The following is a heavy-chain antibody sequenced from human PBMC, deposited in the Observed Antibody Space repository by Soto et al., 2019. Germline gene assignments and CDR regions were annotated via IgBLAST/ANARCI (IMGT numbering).Heavy chain of an antibody. V-gene: IGHV3-74*01. Sequence: EVQLVESGGGLVQPGGSLRLSCVASGFTFSSPWMHWVRQSPGKGVVWVSRINSDGSDTTYADSVKGRFTISRDNAKNTLYLQMHSLRAEDTAVYYGARGMEEWARPTVLWGPGTLVTVSS. J-gene: IGHJ4*03. CDR2: INSDGSDT. CDR3: ARGMEEWARPTVL. CDR1: GFTFSSPW. D-gene: IGHD3-3*01.